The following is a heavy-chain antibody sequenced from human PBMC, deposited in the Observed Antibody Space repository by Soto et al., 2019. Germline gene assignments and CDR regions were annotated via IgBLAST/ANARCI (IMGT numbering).Heavy chain of an antibody. CDR2: LGAARDP. Sequence: GGSLRLSCAASGFSFRDYDMHWVRQRKGKGLEWVSALGAARDPYYVGSVKGRFSVSRDNAQNSLFLQMNNLRVDDTAVYFCARAYLGRLPRRADYYYAMDVWGRGTTVTVSS. CDR3: ARAYLGRLPRRADYYYAMDV. V-gene: IGHV3-13*05. CDR1: GFSFRDYD. J-gene: IGHJ6*02. D-gene: IGHD1-26*01.